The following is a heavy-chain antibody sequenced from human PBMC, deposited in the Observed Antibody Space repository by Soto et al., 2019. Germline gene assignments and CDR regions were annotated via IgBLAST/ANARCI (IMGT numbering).Heavy chain of an antibody. D-gene: IGHD4-4*01. CDR2: IYYSGST. V-gene: IGHV4-31*03. CDR3: ERTTVPYYFDY. Sequence: QVQLQESGPGLVKPSQTLSLTYTVSGGSISSGGYYWSWIRQHPGKGLEWIGYIYYSGSTYYHPSLKSRVTTSVDTTKNQFSLKLSSVTAADTAVYYCERTTVPYYFDYWGQGTLVTVSS. CDR1: GGSISSGGYY. J-gene: IGHJ4*02.